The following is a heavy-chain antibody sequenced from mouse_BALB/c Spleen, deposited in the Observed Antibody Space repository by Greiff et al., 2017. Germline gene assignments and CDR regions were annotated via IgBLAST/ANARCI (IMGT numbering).Heavy chain of an antibody. CDR3: ARDRARAPAY. Sequence: VKLVESGPGLVAPSQSLSITCTVSGFSLTSYGVHWVRQPPGKGLEWLGVIWAGGSTNYNSALMSRLSISKDNSKSQVFLKMNSLQTDDTAMYYCARDRARAPAYWGQGTLVTVSA. J-gene: IGHJ3*01. CDR1: GFSLTSYG. CDR2: IWAGGST. V-gene: IGHV2-9*02. D-gene: IGHD3-1*01.